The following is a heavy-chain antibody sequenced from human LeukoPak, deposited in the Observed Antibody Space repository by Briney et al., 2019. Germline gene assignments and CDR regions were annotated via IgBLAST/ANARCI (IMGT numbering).Heavy chain of an antibody. J-gene: IGHJ4*02. Sequence: PGGSLRLSCAASGSTFSSYEMNWVRQAPGKGLEWVSAISGSGGSTYYADSLKGRFTISRDNSKNTLYLQMNSLRADDTAVYYCAASGSYAPSYFDYWGQGTLVTVSS. CDR2: ISGSGGST. D-gene: IGHD3-10*01. CDR3: AASGSYAPSYFDY. V-gene: IGHV3-23*01. CDR1: GSTFSSYE.